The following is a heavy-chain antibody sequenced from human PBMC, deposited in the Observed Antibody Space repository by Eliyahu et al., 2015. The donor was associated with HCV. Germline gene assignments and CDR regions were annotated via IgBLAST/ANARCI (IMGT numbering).Heavy chain of an antibody. J-gene: IGHJ4*02. Sequence: QMQLVQSGPEVKKPGTSVKVSCKASGFTFTSSAVQWVRQARGQRLEWIGWIVVGSGNTNYAQKFQERVTITRDMSTSTAYMELSSLRSEDTAVYYCAAEIGARELLGYWGQGTLVTVSS. D-gene: IGHD1-26*01. CDR2: IVVGSGNT. V-gene: IGHV1-58*01. CDR1: GFTFTSSA. CDR3: AAEIGARELLGY.